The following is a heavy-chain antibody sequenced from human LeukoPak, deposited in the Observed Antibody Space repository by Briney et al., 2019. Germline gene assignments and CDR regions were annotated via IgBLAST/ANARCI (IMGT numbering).Heavy chain of an antibody. J-gene: IGHJ4*02. D-gene: IGHD3-10*01. V-gene: IGHV3-21*04. CDR3: ARSNYYGSGSYMDY. Sequence: GGSLRLSCAASGFTFSSYSMNWVRQAPGKGLEWVSSISSSSSYIYYADSVKGRFTISRDNAKNSLYRQMNSLRAEDMALYYCARSNYYGSGSYMDYWGQGTLVTVSS. CDR1: GFTFSSYS. CDR2: ISSSSSYI.